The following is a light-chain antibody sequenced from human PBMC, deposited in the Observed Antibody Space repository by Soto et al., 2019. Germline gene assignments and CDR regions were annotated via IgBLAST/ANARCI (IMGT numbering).Light chain of an antibody. CDR3: LQGHSTPYT. J-gene: IGKJ2*01. Sequence: DIQMTQSPYSLSASVGDSVTITCRASQDIRTYLDWHQQKPGSAPKLLIHSASALPSGVPSTFSGSGSGTEFTLTMSGLQPEDFATYYCLQGHSTPYTFGQGTKVEIK. CDR1: QDIRTY. CDR2: SAS. V-gene: IGKV1-39*01.